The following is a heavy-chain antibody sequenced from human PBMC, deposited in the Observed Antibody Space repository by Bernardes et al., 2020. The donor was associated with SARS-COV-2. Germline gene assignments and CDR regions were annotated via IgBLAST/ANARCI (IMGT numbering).Heavy chain of an antibody. D-gene: IGHD6-6*01. Sequence: GGSLRLSCAASGFTVRSTYMSWVRQAPGKGLEWVSVIYSGGSTYYADSVKGRFTISRDNSKNTLYLQMNSLRAEDTAVYYCARDLAARIMDVWGQGTTVTVSS. V-gene: IGHV3-66*01. CDR1: GFTVRSTY. CDR2: IYSGGST. CDR3: ARDLAARIMDV. J-gene: IGHJ6*02.